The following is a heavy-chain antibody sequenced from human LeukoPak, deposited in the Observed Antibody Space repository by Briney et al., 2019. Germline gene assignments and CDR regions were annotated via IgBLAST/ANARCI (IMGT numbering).Heavy chain of an antibody. CDR1: GGSISSYY. CDR3: ARDPSWTAGYFDC. CDR2: IYSDGST. V-gene: IGHV4-59*01. J-gene: IGHJ4*02. D-gene: IGHD2-2*01. Sequence: SETLSLTCTVSGGSISSYYWSWIRQPPGKGLEWIGYIYSDGSTNYNPSLKSRVTISLDSSMNQVSPKLNSVTAADTAVYSCARDPSWTAGYFDCWGQGTLVTVSS.